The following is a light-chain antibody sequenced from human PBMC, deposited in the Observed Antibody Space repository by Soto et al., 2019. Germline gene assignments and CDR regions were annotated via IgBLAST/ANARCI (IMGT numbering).Light chain of an antibody. J-gene: IGKJ4*01. CDR2: AAS. CDR3: QNYRSAPFT. Sequence: DIQMTQSPSSLSASVGDRVTITCRASQGIGNYLAWYQQKPGKVPKVLIYAASTLQSGVPSRFSGSGSGTDFTLTISSLQPEDAAAYYCQNYRSAPFTFGGGTKVEIK. V-gene: IGKV1-27*01. CDR1: QGIGNY.